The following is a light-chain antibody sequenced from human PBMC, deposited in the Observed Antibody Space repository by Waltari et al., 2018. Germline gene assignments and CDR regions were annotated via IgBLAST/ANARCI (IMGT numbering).Light chain of an antibody. Sequence: DIQMTQSPSTLSASVGDRVTITCRASQSISNWFAWYQQKPGKAPKLLIHKASTLESGVPSRFSGSGSGTEFTLTISSLQPDDFATYYCQQYNSYSLLTFGGGTKVEIK. J-gene: IGKJ4*01. CDR3: QQYNSYSLLT. CDR2: KAS. CDR1: QSISNW. V-gene: IGKV1-5*03.